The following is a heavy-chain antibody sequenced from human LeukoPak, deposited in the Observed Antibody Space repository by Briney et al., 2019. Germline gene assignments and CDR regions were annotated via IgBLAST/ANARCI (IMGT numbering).Heavy chain of an antibody. CDR3: ASQGRDGYDYDY. CDR1: GYSFTNYW. CDR2: IYPGDSDT. D-gene: IGHD5-24*01. Sequence: GESLKISCKGSGYSFTNYWIAWVRRMPGKGLEWMGIIYPGDSDTRYRPSVRGQVTISADKSISTAYLQWSSLKASDAAMYYCASQGRDGYDYDYWGQGTLVTVSS. J-gene: IGHJ4*02. V-gene: IGHV5-51*01.